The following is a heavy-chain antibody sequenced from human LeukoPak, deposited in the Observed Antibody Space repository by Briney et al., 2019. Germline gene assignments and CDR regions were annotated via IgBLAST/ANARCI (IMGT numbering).Heavy chain of an antibody. D-gene: IGHD3-10*01. CDR3: ARGSRIWFGESPRFDP. CDR1: GGSFSGYY. CDR2: INHSGST. Sequence: SETLSLTCAVYGGSFSGYYWSWIRQPPGKGLEWIGEINHSGSTNYNPSLKSRVTISVDTSKNQFSLKLSSVTAADTAVYYCARGSRIWFGESPRFDPWGQGTLVTVSS. V-gene: IGHV4-34*01. J-gene: IGHJ5*02.